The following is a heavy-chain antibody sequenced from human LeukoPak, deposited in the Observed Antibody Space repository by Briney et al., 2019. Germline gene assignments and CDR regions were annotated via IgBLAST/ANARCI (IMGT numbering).Heavy chain of an antibody. CDR3: AKGRGKTYYYDSSGYYSLNY. J-gene: IGHJ4*02. Sequence: GGSLRLSCAASGFTFSSYAMSWVRQAPGKGLEWVSAISGSGGSTYYADSVKGRFTISRDNSKNTLYLQMNSLRAEDTAVYYCAKGRGKTYYYDSSGYYSLNYWGQGTLVTVS. V-gene: IGHV3-23*01. CDR2: ISGSGGST. CDR1: GFTFSSYA. D-gene: IGHD3-22*01.